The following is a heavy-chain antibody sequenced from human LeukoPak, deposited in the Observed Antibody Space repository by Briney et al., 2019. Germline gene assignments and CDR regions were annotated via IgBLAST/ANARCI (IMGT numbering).Heavy chain of an antibody. J-gene: IGHJ4*02. Sequence: SGGSLRLSCAASGFTFSGYAMSWVRLAPGAGLEWVSAITAGGDSTYYAESVKGRFTISRDNLKNMVFLQMSTLRAEDTAIYYCAKSHASIWNVYDYWGQGTLVTVSS. D-gene: IGHD6-13*01. CDR2: ITAGGDST. CDR3: AKSHASIWNVYDY. CDR1: GFTFSGYA. V-gene: IGHV3-23*01.